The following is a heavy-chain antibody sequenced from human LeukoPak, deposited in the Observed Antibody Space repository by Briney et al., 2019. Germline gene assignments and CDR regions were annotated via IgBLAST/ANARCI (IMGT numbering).Heavy chain of an antibody. CDR2: IYHSGST. D-gene: IGHD6-13*01. CDR3: ARAGSSWYNHPFDF. J-gene: IGHJ4*02. V-gene: IGHV4-38-2*01. Sequence: PSETLALTCAVSGSSINSGYYWGGLRPPPGKGLEWIGSIYHSGSTYYNPALKGRVTISVDTSKKQFSLKLSSVTAADTAVYYCARAGSSWYNHPFDFWGQGTLVTVSS. CDR1: GSSINSGYY.